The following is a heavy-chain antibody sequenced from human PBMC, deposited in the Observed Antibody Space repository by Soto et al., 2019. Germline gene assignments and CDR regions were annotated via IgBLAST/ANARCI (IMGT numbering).Heavy chain of an antibody. V-gene: IGHV4-61*01. D-gene: IGHD2-2*01. CDR2: IYYSGST. J-gene: IGHJ4*02. Sequence: SETLSLTCTVSGGSVSSGSYYWSWIRQPPGKGLEWIGYIYYSGSTNYNPSLKSRVTISVDTSKNQFSLKLSSVTAADTAEYYCASLYCSSTSCYSDYWGQGTLVTVSS. CDR3: ASLYCSSTSCYSDY. CDR1: GGSVSSGSYY.